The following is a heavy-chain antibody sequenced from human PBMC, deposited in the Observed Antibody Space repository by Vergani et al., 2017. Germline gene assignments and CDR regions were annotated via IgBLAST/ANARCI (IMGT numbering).Heavy chain of an antibody. D-gene: IGHD6-13*01. CDR2: IIPILGIA. V-gene: IGHV1-69*02. J-gene: IGHJ4*02. CDR1: GGTFSSYT. CDR3: ARSPLEAAAAIDY. Sequence: QVQLVQSGAEVKKPGSSVKVSCKASGGTFSSYTISWVRQAPGQGLEWMGRIIPILGIANYAQKFQGRVTITADKSTSTAYMELSSLRSEDTAVYYCARSPLEAAAAIDYWGQGTLVTVSS.